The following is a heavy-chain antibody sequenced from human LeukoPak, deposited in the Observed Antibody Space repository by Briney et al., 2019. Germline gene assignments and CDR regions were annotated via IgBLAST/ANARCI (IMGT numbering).Heavy chain of an antibody. CDR3: VSFYETY. V-gene: IGHV3-74*01. Sequence: GGSLRLSCAASGNYWMHWVRQVPGKGLVWVSHINSDGSWTSYADSVKGRFTISKDNAKNTVYLQMNSLRAEDTAVYYSVSFYETYWGRGTLVTVSS. D-gene: IGHD2/OR15-2a*01. CDR1: GNYW. J-gene: IGHJ4*02. CDR2: INSDGSWT.